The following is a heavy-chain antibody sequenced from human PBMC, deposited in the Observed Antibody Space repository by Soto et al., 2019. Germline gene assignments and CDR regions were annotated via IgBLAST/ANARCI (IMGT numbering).Heavy chain of an antibody. CDR2: IKKDGSEK. J-gene: IGHJ6*03. D-gene: IGHD2-2*01. V-gene: IGHV3-7*01. Sequence: PVGSLRLSCAASGFTCSRDWMSWVRQAPGKGLEWVANIKKDGSEKYYVDSVKGRFTISRDNAKNSLYLQMNSLRAEDTAVYYCARAVGRYYYSMAVRGTGPTVTLPS. CDR1: GFTCSRDW. CDR3: ARAVGRYYYSMAV.